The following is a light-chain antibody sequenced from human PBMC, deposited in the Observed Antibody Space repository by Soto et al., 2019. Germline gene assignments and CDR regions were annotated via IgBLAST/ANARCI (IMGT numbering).Light chain of an antibody. CDR2: AAS. CDR3: QQYHDWPLM. V-gene: IGKV3-15*01. J-gene: IGKJ1*01. Sequence: EMVMTQSPATRSVSPGEGARRCCRASQSVSSHLAWYQQKPGQAPRLLIYAASTRATGIPARFRGSGSGTEFTLTIHSLQSEDFAVYYCQQYHDWPLMFGQGTKVDI. CDR1: QSVSSH.